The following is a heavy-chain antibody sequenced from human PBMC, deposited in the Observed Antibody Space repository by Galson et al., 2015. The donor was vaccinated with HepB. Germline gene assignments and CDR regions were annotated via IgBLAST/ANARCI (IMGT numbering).Heavy chain of an antibody. V-gene: IGHV3-30*03. CDR3: ATGFPIAAAGYYFDY. Sequence: SLRLSCATSGFNFGSYGMHWVRQAPGKGLEWVAVISYDGTYQNYADSVKGRFTISRDNSKNTLYLQMNSLRSVDTAVYYCATGFPIAAAGYYFDYWGQGSLVTVPS. J-gene: IGHJ4*02. CDR1: GFNFGSYG. D-gene: IGHD6-13*01. CDR2: ISYDGTYQ.